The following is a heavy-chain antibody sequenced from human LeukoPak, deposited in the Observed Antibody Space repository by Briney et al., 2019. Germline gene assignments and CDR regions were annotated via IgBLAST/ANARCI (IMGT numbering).Heavy chain of an antibody. J-gene: IGHJ4*02. D-gene: IGHD3-3*01. CDR1: GFIFSSYC. Sequence: GRSLRLSCAACGFIFSSYCMHWVRQAPGKGLEWVAVISYDGSNKYYADSVKGRFTISRDNSKNTLYLQMNSPRAEDTAVYYCAKGALEWLLGIDYWGQGTLVTVSS. V-gene: IGHV3-30*18. CDR2: ISYDGSNK. CDR3: AKGALEWLLGIDY.